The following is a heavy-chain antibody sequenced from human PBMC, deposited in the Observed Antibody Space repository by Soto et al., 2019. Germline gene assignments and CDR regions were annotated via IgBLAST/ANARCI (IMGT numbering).Heavy chain of an antibody. V-gene: IGHV3-9*01. CDR1: GFNFDDYA. CDR3: SKDLYSSINPRGGYFQH. CDR2: INWNSVSI. J-gene: IGHJ1*01. D-gene: IGHD6-13*01. Sequence: EVQLVESGGGLVQPGRSLRLSCAASGFNFDDYAMHWVRQVPGKGLEWVSGINWNSVSIDYAVSVKGRFTISKDNAKNSLYLQMNGLGAVDTALYYCSKDLYSSINPRGGYFQHWGQGTLVTVSS.